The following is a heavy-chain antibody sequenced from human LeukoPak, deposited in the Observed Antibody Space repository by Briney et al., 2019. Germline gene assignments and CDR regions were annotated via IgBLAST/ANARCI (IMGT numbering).Heavy chain of an antibody. Sequence: PSQTLSLTCTVSGGSISSGGYYWSWIRQPPGKGLEWIGYIYHSGSTYYNPSLKSRVTISVDRSKNQFSLKLSSVTAADTAVYYCARAEGGGYLNWFDPWGQGTLVTVSS. J-gene: IGHJ5*02. CDR3: ARAEGGGYLNWFDP. CDR1: GGSISSGGYY. CDR2: IYHSGST. V-gene: IGHV4-30-2*01. D-gene: IGHD3-22*01.